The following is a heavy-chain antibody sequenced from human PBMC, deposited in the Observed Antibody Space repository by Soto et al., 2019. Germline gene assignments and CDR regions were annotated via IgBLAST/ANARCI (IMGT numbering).Heavy chain of an antibody. CDR2: IYPGDSDT. V-gene: IGHV5-51*01. CDR3: ARLDTGVHYYGSGSYYRGPLGY. D-gene: IGHD3-10*01. CDR1: GYSFTSYW. Sequence: PGESLKISCKGSGYSFTSYWIGWVRQMPGKGLEWMGIIYPGDSDTRYSPSFQGQVTISADKSISTAYLQWSSLKASDTAMYYCARLDTGVHYYGSGSYYRGPLGYWGQGTLVTVSS. J-gene: IGHJ4*02.